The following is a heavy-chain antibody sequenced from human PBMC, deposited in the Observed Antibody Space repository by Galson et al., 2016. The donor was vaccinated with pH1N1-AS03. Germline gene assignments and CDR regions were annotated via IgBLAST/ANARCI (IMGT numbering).Heavy chain of an antibody. V-gene: IGHV4-34*01. CDR2: VNHSGDT. D-gene: IGHD4-23*01. CDR1: SGSISSYS. Sequence: SETLSLTCTVSSGSISSYSWNWIRQPPGKGPEWIGEVNHSGDTNYSPSLKSRVAISVDTSKNQFSLRLTSVTAADTAVYYCARALKTPLPYWGQGTLVTVSS. CDR3: ARALKTPLPY. J-gene: IGHJ4*02.